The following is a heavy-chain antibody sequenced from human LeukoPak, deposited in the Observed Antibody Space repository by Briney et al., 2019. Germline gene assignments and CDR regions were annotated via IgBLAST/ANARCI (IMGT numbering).Heavy chain of an antibody. Sequence: SETLSLTCTVSGGSISTYYWSWIRQPPGKGLEWIGYIYYSGSTNYNPSLKSRVTISVDTSKNQFSLKLSSVTAADTAVYYCARFLYSSTPFDPWGQGTLVTVSS. V-gene: IGHV4-59*12. CDR1: GGSISTYY. CDR3: ARFLYSSTPFDP. CDR2: IYYSGST. D-gene: IGHD6-13*01. J-gene: IGHJ5*02.